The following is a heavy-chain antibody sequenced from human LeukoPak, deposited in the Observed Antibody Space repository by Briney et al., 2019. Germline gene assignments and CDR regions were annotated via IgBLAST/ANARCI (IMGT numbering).Heavy chain of an antibody. Sequence: VASVKVSCKASGYTFTSYYMHWVRQAPGQGLEWMGIINPSGGSTSYAQKFQGRVTMTRDTSTSTVYMELSSLRSEDTAVYYCARGDEAYCGGDCSPSYWGQGTLVTVSS. V-gene: IGHV1-46*01. CDR1: GYTFTSYY. J-gene: IGHJ4*02. D-gene: IGHD2-21*02. CDR3: ARGDEAYCGGDCSPSY. CDR2: INPSGGST.